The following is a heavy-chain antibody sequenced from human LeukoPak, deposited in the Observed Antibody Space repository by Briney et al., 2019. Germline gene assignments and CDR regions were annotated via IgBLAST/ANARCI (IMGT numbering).Heavy chain of an antibody. Sequence: GASVKVSCKASGGTFSSYAISWVRQAPGQGLEWMGGIIPIFGTANYAQKFQGRVMITADESTSTAYMELSSLRSEDTAVYYCARDGTVTRAFDIWGQGTMVTVSS. CDR2: IIPIFGTA. J-gene: IGHJ3*02. D-gene: IGHD4-11*01. CDR1: GGTFSSYA. V-gene: IGHV1-69*13. CDR3: ARDGTVTRAFDI.